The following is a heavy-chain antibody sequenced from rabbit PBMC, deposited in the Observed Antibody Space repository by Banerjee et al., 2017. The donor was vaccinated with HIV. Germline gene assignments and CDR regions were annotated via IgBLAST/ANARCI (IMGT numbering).Heavy chain of an antibody. J-gene: IGHJ4*01. D-gene: IGHD4-1*01. Sequence: QQQLEESGGGLVKPGGSLTLTCKASGLDFSSSYWICWVRQAPGKGLEWIACIYGGSSGSTYYASWAKGRFTISKTSSTTVTLQMTSLTAADTATYFCARHGSSSVWGGDLWGPGTLVTVS. CDR3: ARHGSSSVWGGDL. CDR1: GLDFSSSYW. V-gene: IGHV1S45*01. CDR2: IYGGSSGST.